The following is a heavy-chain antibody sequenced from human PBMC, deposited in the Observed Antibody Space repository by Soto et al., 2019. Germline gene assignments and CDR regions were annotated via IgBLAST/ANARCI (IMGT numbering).Heavy chain of an antibody. J-gene: IGHJ4*02. V-gene: IGHV3-7*01. D-gene: IGHD3-22*01. CDR3: ARTPETGGYYHYFDY. CDR2: INQDGSEK. Sequence: GGSLRLSCAASGFIFSTSWMSWVRQVPGKGLEWVANINQDGSEKYYVDSMKGRFTISRDNAENTLYLQMNSLGVEDTAVYYCARTPETGGYYHYFDYWGRGTLVTVSS. CDR1: GFIFSTSW.